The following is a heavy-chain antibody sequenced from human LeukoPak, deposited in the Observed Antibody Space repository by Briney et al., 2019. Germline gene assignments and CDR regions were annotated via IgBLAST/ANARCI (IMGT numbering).Heavy chain of an antibody. CDR3: ARHLPDADAFDI. V-gene: IGHV4-39*01. CDR2: IYYSGST. J-gene: IGHJ3*02. Sequence: SETLSLTCTVSGGSISSSSYYWGWIRQPPGKGLEWIGSIYYSGSTYYNPSLKSRVTISVDTSKNQFSLKLSSVTAADTAVYYCARHLPDADAFDIWGQGTMVTVSS. D-gene: IGHD1-14*01. CDR1: GGSISSSSYY.